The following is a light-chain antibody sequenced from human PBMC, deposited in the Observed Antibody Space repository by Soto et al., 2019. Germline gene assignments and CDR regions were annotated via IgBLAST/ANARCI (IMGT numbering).Light chain of an antibody. CDR2: DAS. Sequence: ETVCTQSPGTLSLSPGEGATLSCRASQSVSSYLAWYQQKPGQAPRLLIYDASNRATGIPARFSGSGSGADFTLTISRLEPEDFAVYFCQQYNNWPLAFGGGTKVDIK. V-gene: IGKV3-11*01. CDR1: QSVSSY. CDR3: QQYNNWPLA. J-gene: IGKJ4*01.